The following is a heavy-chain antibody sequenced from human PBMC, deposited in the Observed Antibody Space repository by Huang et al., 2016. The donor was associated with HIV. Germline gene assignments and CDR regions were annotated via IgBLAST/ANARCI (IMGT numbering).Heavy chain of an antibody. CDR2: IGGSGGST. J-gene: IGHJ3*02. D-gene: IGHD6-19*01. V-gene: IGHV3-23*01. Sequence: EVQLLESGGGLVQPGGSLRLSCAASGCTFSSYARSWVRQAPGRGLEGVSAIGGSGGSTYYADSVKGRFTISRDNSKNTLYLQMNSLRAEDTAVYYCAKQSSGWYVSADAFDIWGQGTMVTVSS. CDR3: AKQSSGWYVSADAFDI. CDR1: GCTFSSYA.